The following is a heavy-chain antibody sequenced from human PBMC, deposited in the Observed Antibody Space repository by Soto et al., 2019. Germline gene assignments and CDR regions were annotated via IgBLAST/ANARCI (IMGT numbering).Heavy chain of an antibody. Sequence: PSETLSLTCTVSGGSISSYYWSWIRQPPGKGLEWIGYIYYSGSTNYNPSLKSRVTISVDTSKDQFSLKLSSVTAADTALYYCATLVVRDISTGWPHWGQGTLVTVSS. CDR3: ATLVVRDISTGWPH. V-gene: IGHV4-59*01. CDR1: GGSISSYY. D-gene: IGHD6-19*01. J-gene: IGHJ4*02. CDR2: IYYSGST.